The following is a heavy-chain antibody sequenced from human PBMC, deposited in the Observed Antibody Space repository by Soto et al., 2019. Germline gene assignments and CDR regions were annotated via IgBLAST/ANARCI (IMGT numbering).Heavy chain of an antibody. CDR1: GFTFSTYA. Sequence: EVPLLESGGGLVQPGGSLRLSCAASGFTFSTYAMNWVRQAPGNGLEWVSAIRGSGGSIHYADSVKGRFTISRDNSKNTLYLQMNSLIDADTAVYHCVKGYWKGDVWGQGTTVTVSS. J-gene: IGHJ6*02. D-gene: IGHD1-1*01. CDR3: VKGYWKGDV. CDR2: IRGSGGSI. V-gene: IGHV3-23*01.